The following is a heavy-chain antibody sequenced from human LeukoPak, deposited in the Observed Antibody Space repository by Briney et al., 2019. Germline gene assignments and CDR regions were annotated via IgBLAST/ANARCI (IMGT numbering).Heavy chain of an antibody. V-gene: IGHV4-4*07. CDR1: GGSISSYY. Sequence: PSETLSLTCTVSGGSISSYYWSWIRQPAGKGLEWIGRIYSSGSTNYNPSLKSRVTMSVDTSKNQFSLGLSSVTAADTAVYYCARGPYCSSTSCYLDYWGQGTLVTVSS. D-gene: IGHD2-2*01. CDR3: ARGPYCSSTSCYLDY. CDR2: IYSSGST. J-gene: IGHJ4*02.